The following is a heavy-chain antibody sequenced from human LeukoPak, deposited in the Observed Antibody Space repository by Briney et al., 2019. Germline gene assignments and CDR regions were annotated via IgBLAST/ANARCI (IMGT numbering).Heavy chain of an antibody. Sequence: PGGSLRLSCAASGFTFSSYSMNWVRQAPGEGLEWVSSISSSSSYIYYADSVKGRFTISRDNAKNALYLQMNSLRVEDTAVYYCARDGGHSTDLDYWGQGILVTVSS. CDR1: GFTFSSYS. CDR3: ARDGGHSTDLDY. V-gene: IGHV3-21*01. J-gene: IGHJ4*02. D-gene: IGHD2-8*02. CDR2: ISSSSSYI.